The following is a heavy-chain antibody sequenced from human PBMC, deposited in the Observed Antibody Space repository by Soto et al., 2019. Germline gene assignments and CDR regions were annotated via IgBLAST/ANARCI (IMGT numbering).Heavy chain of an antibody. CDR2: IIPIFGTA. CDR1: GGTFSSYA. CDR3: ARDQIPDFWSSYHTYYGMDV. V-gene: IGHV1-69*13. D-gene: IGHD3-3*01. J-gene: IGHJ6*02. Sequence: ASVNVSCKACGGTFSSYAISWVRQAPGQGLEWMGGIIPIFGTANYAQKFQGRVTITADESTSTAYMELSSLRSEDTAVYYCARDQIPDFWSSYHTYYGMDVWGQGTTVTVSS.